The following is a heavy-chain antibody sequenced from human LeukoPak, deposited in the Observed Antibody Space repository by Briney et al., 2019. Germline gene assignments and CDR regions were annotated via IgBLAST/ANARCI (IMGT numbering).Heavy chain of an antibody. CDR1: GFTFSDFY. D-gene: IGHD3-16*01. Sequence: PGGSLRLSCAASGFTFSDFYMSWIRQAPGKGLEWVSLISSRQRAINYGDAVKGRFTTSRDNAKNSLFLQMNSLRVEDTAVYFCAKYKFPAGDYDALMDVWGQGTTVTVSS. CDR3: AKYKFPAGDYDALMDV. V-gene: IGHV3-11*01. CDR2: ISSRQRAI. J-gene: IGHJ6*02.